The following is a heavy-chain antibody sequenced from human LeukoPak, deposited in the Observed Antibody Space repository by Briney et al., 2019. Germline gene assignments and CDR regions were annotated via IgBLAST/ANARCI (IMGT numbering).Heavy chain of an antibody. Sequence: KTSETLSLTCTVSGGSISSYYWSWIRQPPAKGLEWIANIFYSGSPNYNPSLKSRVTISFDTSKNQFSLKLSSVTAADTAVYYCARGSITGTTGGAFDIWGQGTMVTVSS. J-gene: IGHJ3*02. V-gene: IGHV4-59*08. CDR3: ARGSITGTTGGAFDI. D-gene: IGHD1-20*01. CDR1: GGSISSYY. CDR2: IFYSGSP.